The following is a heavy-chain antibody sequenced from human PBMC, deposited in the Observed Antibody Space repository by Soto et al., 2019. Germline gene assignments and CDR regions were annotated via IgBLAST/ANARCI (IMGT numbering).Heavy chain of an antibody. D-gene: IGHD4-17*01. CDR3: ARDDSGGWFDP. Sequence: QVQLQEAGPGLVKPSGTLSLTCAVSGGSISSTKWWSWVRQPPGKGLEWIGEIYHSGSTSYNPSLKGRVARSVDKSRNHFSLRLSSVTAADTAVYYCARDDSGGWFDPWGQGTLVTVSS. CDR2: IYHSGST. J-gene: IGHJ5*02. V-gene: IGHV4-4*02. CDR1: GGSISSTKW.